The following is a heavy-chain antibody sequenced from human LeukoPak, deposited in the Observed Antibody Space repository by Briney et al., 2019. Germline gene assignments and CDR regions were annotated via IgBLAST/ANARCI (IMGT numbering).Heavy chain of an antibody. J-gene: IGHJ4*02. CDR1: RYTFSSYD. CDR3: AREYPGPYYFDY. D-gene: IGHD2-2*01. Sequence: ASVKVSCKASRYTFSSYDINWVRQATGQGLEWMGWMNPNSGNTGYAQNFQGRVTMTRDTSISTAYMELTSLRSEDTAVYYCAREYPGPYYFDYWGQGTLVTVSS. CDR2: MNPNSGNT. V-gene: IGHV1-8*01.